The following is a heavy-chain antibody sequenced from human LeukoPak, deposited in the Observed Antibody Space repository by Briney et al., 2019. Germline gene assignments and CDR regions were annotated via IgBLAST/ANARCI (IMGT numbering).Heavy chain of an antibody. Sequence: GGSLRLSCAASGFTFDDYAMHWVRQAPGKGLEWVSLISWDGGSTYYADSVKGRFTISRDNSKNSLYLQMNSLRAEDTALYYCAKGVGVGSGSGSDYWGQGTLVTVSS. CDR2: ISWDGGST. V-gene: IGHV3-43D*03. D-gene: IGHD3-22*01. CDR1: GFTFDDYA. J-gene: IGHJ4*02. CDR3: AKGVGVGSGSGSDY.